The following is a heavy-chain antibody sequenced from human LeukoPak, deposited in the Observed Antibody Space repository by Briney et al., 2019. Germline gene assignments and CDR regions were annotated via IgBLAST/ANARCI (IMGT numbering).Heavy chain of an antibody. CDR2: ISYDGSNK. J-gene: IGHJ4*02. CDR1: GFTFSSYA. CDR3: ARRIVCPDY. Sequence: GRSLRLSCAASGFTFSSYAMHWVRQAPGKGLEWVAVISYDGSNKYYADSVKGRFTIPRDNSKNTLYLQMNSLRAEDTAVYYCARRIVCPDYWGQGTLVTVSS. D-gene: IGHD2-15*01. V-gene: IGHV3-30-3*01.